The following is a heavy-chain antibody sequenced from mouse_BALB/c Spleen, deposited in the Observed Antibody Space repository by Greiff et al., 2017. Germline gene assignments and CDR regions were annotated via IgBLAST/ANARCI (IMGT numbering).Heavy chain of an antibody. V-gene: IGHV2-9*02. CDR2: IWAGGST. CDR3: ARDQGGNYFYAMDY. D-gene: IGHD2-1*01. CDR1: GFSLTSYG. Sequence: VQLVESGPGLVAPSQSLSITCTVSGFSLTSYGVHWVRQPPGKGLEWLGVIWAGGSTNYNSALMSRLSISKDNSKSQVFLKMNSLQTDDTARYYCARDQGGNYFYAMDYWGQGTSVTVSS. J-gene: IGHJ4*01.